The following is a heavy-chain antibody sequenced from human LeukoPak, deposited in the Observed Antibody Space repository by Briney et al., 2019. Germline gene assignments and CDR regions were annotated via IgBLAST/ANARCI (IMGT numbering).Heavy chain of an antibody. CDR3: ARDRILLWFGDPFYYYMDV. CDR1: GYTFTGYY. V-gene: IGHV1-2*02. D-gene: IGHD3-10*01. Sequence: GASVKVSCKASGYTFTGYYMHWVRQAPGQGLEWMGWINSNSGGTNYAQKFQGRVTMTRDTSISTAYMELSRLRSDDTAVYYCARDRILLWFGDPFYYYMDVWGKGTTVTVSS. CDR2: INSNSGGT. J-gene: IGHJ6*03.